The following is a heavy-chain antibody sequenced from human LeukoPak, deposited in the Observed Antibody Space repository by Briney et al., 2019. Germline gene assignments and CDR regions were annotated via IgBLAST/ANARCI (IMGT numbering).Heavy chain of an antibody. CDR3: ARVYYYGSGWYNWFDP. V-gene: IGHV1-46*01. D-gene: IGHD3-10*01. J-gene: IGHJ5*02. CDR2: INPSGGFT. CDR1: GYTFTNYH. Sequence: ASVKVSCKASGYTFTNYHMHWVRQAPGQVLEWMGIINPSGGFTNYAQQFQGRVTMTRDTSISTAYMELSRLRSDDTAVYYCARVYYYGSGWYNWFDPWGQGTLVTVSS.